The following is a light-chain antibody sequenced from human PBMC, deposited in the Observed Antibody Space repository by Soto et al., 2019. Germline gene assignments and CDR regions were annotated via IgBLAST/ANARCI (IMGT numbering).Light chain of an antibody. CDR1: QSVSSN. V-gene: IGKV3-15*01. J-gene: IGKJ2*01. Sequence: EIVMTQSPATLSVSPGERATLSCRASQSVSSNLAWYQQKPGQAPRLLIYGASTRATGIPARFSGSGSGTDFTLTISSLQSEDFAVYYCQQYNTWPQTFGQGTKLEIK. CDR3: QQYNTWPQT. CDR2: GAS.